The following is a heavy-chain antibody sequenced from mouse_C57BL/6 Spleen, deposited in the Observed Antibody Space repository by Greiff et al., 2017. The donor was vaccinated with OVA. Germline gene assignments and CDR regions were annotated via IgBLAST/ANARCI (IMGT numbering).Heavy chain of an antibody. Sequence: VQLQQPGAELVMPGASVKLSCKASGYTFTSYWMHWVKQRPGQGLEWIGEIDPSDSYTNYNQKFKGKSTLTVDKSSSTAYMQLSSLTSEDSAVYYCARGNDYHAMDYWGQGTSVTVSS. J-gene: IGHJ4*01. V-gene: IGHV1-69*01. CDR1: GYTFTSYW. CDR2: IDPSDSYT. CDR3: ARGNDYHAMDY.